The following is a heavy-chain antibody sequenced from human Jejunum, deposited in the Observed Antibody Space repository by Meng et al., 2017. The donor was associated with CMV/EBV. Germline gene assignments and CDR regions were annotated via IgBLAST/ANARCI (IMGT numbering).Heavy chain of an antibody. CDR2: ISPNEAR. D-gene: IGHD2-2*02. CDR3: VRGRCTKTSCYTGALDH. Sequence: SISSSHWWSWVRQSPGKGLEWIAEISPNEARNYNPSLKSRVTISVDYSKSQFSLMMTSVTAADTAIYYCVRGRCTKTSCYTGALDHWGPGTLVTVSS. J-gene: IGHJ4*02. CDR1: SISSSHW. V-gene: IGHV4-4*02.